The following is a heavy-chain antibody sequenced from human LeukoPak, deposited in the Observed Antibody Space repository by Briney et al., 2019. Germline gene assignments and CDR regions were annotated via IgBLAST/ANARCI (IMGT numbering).Heavy chain of an antibody. CDR1: GGSISSYY. D-gene: IGHD2-2*01. J-gene: IGHJ3*02. Sequence: SGTLSLTCTVSGGSISSYYWSWIRQPPGKGLEWIGYFYYSGSTNYNPSLKSRVTISVDTSRNQVSLKLSSVTAADTAVYYCARPNCSSTSCSIHDAFDIWGQGTMVTVSS. V-gene: IGHV4-59*01. CDR2: FYYSGST. CDR3: ARPNCSSTSCSIHDAFDI.